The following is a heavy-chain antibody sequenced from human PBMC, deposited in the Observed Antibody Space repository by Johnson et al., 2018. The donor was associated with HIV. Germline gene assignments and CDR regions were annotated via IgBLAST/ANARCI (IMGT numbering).Heavy chain of an antibody. D-gene: IGHD3-3*01. Sequence: QVQLVESGGGVVQPGRSLSLSCAASGFTFSSYAMYWVRQAPGKGLEWVAVIGYDGSDKYYADSVKGRVTISRDNPKNTMYLQMNSLRAEDTAVYYCATRGTFWSGYYDAFDIWGQGTMVTVSS. CDR3: ATRGTFWSGYYDAFDI. J-gene: IGHJ3*02. V-gene: IGHV3-30*04. CDR1: GFTFSSYA. CDR2: IGYDGSDK.